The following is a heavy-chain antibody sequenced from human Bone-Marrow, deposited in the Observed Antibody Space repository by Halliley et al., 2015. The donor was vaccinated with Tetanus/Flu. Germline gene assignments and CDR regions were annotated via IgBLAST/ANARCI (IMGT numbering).Heavy chain of an antibody. CDR3: AKSPTVMTTVTTGWD. Sequence: SLRLSCVASGFTFSHYEMNWVRQAPGKGLEWVSSISPSGNTIYYADSVRGRFTISRDNSKNTLYLQMNSLRAEDTAIYYCAKSPTVMTTVTTGWDWGQGTLVTVSA. D-gene: IGHD4-17*01. CDR2: ISPSGNTI. J-gene: IGHJ4*02. V-gene: IGHV3-23*01. CDR1: GFTFSHYE.